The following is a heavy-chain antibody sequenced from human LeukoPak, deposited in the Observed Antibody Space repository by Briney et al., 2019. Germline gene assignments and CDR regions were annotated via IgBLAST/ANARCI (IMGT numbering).Heavy chain of an antibody. CDR3: ARDPYYYDSSGYMRAFDI. CDR2: IYYSGST. D-gene: IGHD3-22*01. CDR1: GGSISSYY. J-gene: IGHJ3*02. V-gene: IGHV4-59*01. Sequence: PSETLSLTCTVSGGSISSYYWSWIRQPAGKGLEWIGYIYYSGSTNYNPSLKSRVTISVDTSKNQFSLKLSSVTAADTAVYYCARDPYYYDSSGYMRAFDIWGQGTMVTVSS.